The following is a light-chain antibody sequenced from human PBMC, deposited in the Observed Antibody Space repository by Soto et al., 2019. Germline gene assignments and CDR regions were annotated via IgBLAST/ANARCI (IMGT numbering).Light chain of an antibody. V-gene: IGKV1-5*03. CDR2: EAS. CDR1: QSISES. CDR3: QQYNGYWT. J-gene: IGKJ1*01. Sequence: IQMTQSPSTLSAYVGDRVTITCRASQSISESLAWYQQKPGKAPKLLIYEASSLKSGVPSWFSGSRSGTEYTLTISSLQPDDFATYYCQQYNGYWTFGQGTKVEIK.